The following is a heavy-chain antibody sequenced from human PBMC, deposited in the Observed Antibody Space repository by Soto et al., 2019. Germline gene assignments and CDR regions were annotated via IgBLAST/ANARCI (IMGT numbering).Heavy chain of an antibody. V-gene: IGHV3-74*01. J-gene: IGHJ6*02. D-gene: IGHD2-2*01. Sequence: PGGSLRLSCAASGFSLSNYWMHWVRQGPGRGLVWVSRLNRDGSSTDYADSVKGRFAISRDIAKSTVYLQMNSLRAEDMAVYYCARGGSSSPKGMDVWGQGTTVTV. CDR3: ARGGSSSPKGMDV. CDR1: GFSLSNYW. CDR2: LNRDGSST.